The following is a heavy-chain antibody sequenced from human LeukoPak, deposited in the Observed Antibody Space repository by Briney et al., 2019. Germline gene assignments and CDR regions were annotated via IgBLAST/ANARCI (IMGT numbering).Heavy chain of an antibody. CDR3: AKDLDTAMGNWFDP. CDR1: GFTFSSYG. Sequence: GGSLRLSCAASGFTFSSYGMHWVRQAPGKGLEWVAFIRYDGSNKYYADSVKGRFTISRDNSKNTLYLQMNSLRAEDTAVYYCAKDLDTAMGNWFDPLGQGTLVTVSS. J-gene: IGHJ5*02. V-gene: IGHV3-30*02. CDR2: IRYDGSNK. D-gene: IGHD5-18*01.